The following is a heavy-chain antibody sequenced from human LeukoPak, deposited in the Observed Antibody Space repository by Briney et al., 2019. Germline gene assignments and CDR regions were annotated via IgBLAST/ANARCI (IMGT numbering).Heavy chain of an antibody. V-gene: IGHV4-4*07. D-gene: IGHD5-24*01. CDR3: ARHGFRGMATPFDY. CDR2: IYPGESIYASENT. CDR1: GVSISAYY. Sequence: SETLSLTCSVSGVSISAYYWSWIRQPAGKGLEWIGRIYPGESIYASENTNYNPSLKSRVSMSGDTSKNQVSLKLRSVTAADTAVYHCARHGFRGMATPFDYWGQGTLVTVST. J-gene: IGHJ4*02.